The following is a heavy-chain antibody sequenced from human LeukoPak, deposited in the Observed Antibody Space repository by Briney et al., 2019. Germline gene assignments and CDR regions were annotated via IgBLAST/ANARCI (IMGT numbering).Heavy chain of an antibody. CDR1: GGSFSGYY. CDR3: ARVGYYDSSGYYWD. Sequence: PSETLSLTCAVYGGSFSGYYWSWIRQPPGKGLEWIGEINHSGSTNYNPSLKSRVTISVDTSKSQFSLKLSSVTAADTAVYYCARVGYYDSSGYYWDWGQGTLVTVSS. V-gene: IGHV4-34*01. J-gene: IGHJ4*02. CDR2: INHSGST. D-gene: IGHD3-22*01.